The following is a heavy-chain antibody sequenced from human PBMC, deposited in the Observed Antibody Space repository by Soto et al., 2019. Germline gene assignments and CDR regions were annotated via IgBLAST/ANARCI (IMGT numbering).Heavy chain of an antibody. J-gene: IGHJ5*02. CDR1: DDSTRSRYW. D-gene: IGHD3-16*01. CDR3: ATYWGTESHTFWFDL. Sequence: SETLSLTCGVFDDSTRSRYWWTWLRRPPGRGLEWIGEVNQSGTSNYNPSLQSRVTISSARSTNQVSLTLTSVTAADTAIYYCATYWGTESHTFWFDLWGRGAQVTVSS. CDR2: VNQSGTS. V-gene: IGHV4-4*02.